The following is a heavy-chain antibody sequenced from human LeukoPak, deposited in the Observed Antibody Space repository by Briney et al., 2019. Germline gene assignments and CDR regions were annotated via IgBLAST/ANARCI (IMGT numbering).Heavy chain of an antibody. CDR2: INPSGDVR. D-gene: IGHD3-9*01. Sequence: ASVKVSCNASGYTFGTHWMHWVRQAPGQGLEWMGIINPSGDVRSYAQKFKGRVTVTRDMSTRTVYMELSDLRPEDTAVYYCARDYSVEWEHLTGWWFDPWGQGTLVIVSS. V-gene: IGHV1-46*01. J-gene: IGHJ5*02. CDR1: GYTFGTHW. CDR3: ARDYSVEWEHLTGWWFDP.